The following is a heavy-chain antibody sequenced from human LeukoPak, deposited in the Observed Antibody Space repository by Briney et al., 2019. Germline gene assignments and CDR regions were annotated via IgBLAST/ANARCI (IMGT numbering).Heavy chain of an antibody. Sequence: GGSLRLSCAASGFTFSSYSMNWFRQAPGKGLEWVSSISSSSSYIYYADSVKGRFTISRDNAKNSLYLQMNSLRAEDTAVYYCATDAGVANGNDYWGQGTLVTVS. CDR2: ISSSSSYI. J-gene: IGHJ4*02. CDR1: GFTFSSYS. CDR3: ATDAGVANGNDY. D-gene: IGHD3-3*01. V-gene: IGHV3-21*01.